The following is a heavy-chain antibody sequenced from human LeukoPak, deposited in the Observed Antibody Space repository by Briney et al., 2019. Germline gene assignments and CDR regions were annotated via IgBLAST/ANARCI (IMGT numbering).Heavy chain of an antibody. CDR1: GGSFSGYY. D-gene: IGHD3-22*01. V-gene: IGHV4-34*01. Sequence: SETLSLTCAVYGGSFSGYYWSWIRQPPGKGLEWIGEINHSGSANYNPSLKSRVTISVDTSKSQFSLKLSSVTAADTAVYYCARVTYYYDSSGLYYFDYWGQGTPVTVSS. J-gene: IGHJ4*02. CDR3: ARVTYYYDSSGLYYFDY. CDR2: INHSGSA.